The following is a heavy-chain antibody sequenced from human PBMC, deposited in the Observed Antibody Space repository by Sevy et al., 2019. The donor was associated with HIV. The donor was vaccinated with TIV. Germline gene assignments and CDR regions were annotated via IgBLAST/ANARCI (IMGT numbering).Heavy chain of an antibody. CDR3: ARGCRRVSHDTFDI. Sequence: GGSLRLSCAASGFTFSSYAMHWVRQAPGKGLEWVAFISYDGTNKDYADSVKGRFTISRDNLKNTLSLQMSSLRAEDTAVYYCARGCRRVSHDTFDIWGQGTMVTVS. CDR2: ISYDGTNK. CDR1: GFTFSSYA. J-gene: IGHJ3*02. D-gene: IGHD3-22*01. V-gene: IGHV3-30-3*01.